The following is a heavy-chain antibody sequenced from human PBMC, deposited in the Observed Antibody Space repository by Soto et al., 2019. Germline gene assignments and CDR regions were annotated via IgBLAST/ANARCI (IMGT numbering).Heavy chain of an antibody. CDR2: IWYDGSNK. V-gene: IGHV3-33*01. CDR3: ARGGGYSGYDLDY. J-gene: IGHJ4*02. D-gene: IGHD5-12*01. CDR1: GFTFSSYG. Sequence: ESGGGVVQPGRSLRLSCAASGFTFSSYGMHWVRQAPGKGLEWVAVIWYDGSNKYYADSVKGRFTISRDNSKNTLYLQMNSLRAEDTAVYYCARGGGYSGYDLDYWRQGTLVTVSS.